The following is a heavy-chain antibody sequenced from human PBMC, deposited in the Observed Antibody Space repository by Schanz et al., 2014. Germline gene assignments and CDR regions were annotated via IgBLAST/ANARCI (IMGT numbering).Heavy chain of an antibody. D-gene: IGHD2-8*02. CDR3: AKDTGYCHGGACYCFEY. Sequence: QVQLVESGGGVVQPGRSLRLSCAASGFTFSNSPLHWVRQAPGKGLDWVAVISYDGSITYYADSVKGRFTISRDNSQNTLYLQMDSLRPEDTAVYFCAKDTGYCHGGACYCFEYWGLGILVTVSS. CDR2: ISYDGSIT. CDR1: GFTFSNSP. V-gene: IGHV3-30-3*02. J-gene: IGHJ4*02.